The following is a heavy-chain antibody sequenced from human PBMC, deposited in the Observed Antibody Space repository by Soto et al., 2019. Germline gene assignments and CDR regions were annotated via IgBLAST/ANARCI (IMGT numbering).Heavy chain of an antibody. Sequence: SETLSLTCAVYGGSFSGDYWSWIRQPPGKGLEWIGEINHSGSTNYNPSLKSRVTIPVDTSKNQFSLKLSSVTAADTAVYYCARARIAAAAKRNWFDPWGQGTLVTVSS. V-gene: IGHV4-34*01. J-gene: IGHJ5*02. CDR1: GGSFSGDY. CDR2: INHSGST. D-gene: IGHD6-13*01. CDR3: ARARIAAAAKRNWFDP.